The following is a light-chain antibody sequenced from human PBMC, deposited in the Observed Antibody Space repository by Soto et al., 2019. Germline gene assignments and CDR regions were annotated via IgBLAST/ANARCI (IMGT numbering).Light chain of an antibody. Sequence: EVVLTQSPATLSLSPGDTATLSCRASQSVSTYLAWFQQRPGQAPRLLIYDASTRATGIPARFSGSGSGTDFTLTISSLEPEDFAMYHCQQRSFSFGGGTKVEIK. V-gene: IGKV3-11*01. J-gene: IGKJ4*01. CDR2: DAS. CDR3: QQRSFS. CDR1: QSVSTY.